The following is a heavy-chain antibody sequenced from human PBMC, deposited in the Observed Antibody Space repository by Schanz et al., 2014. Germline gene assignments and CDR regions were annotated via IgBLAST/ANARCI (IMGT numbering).Heavy chain of an antibody. CDR3: ARGAGSYFHWYFDL. J-gene: IGHJ2*01. CDR2: ISGSGGST. Sequence: EEQLVESGGGLVQRGGSLRLFCAVSGFTFSSTPMTWVRQGQGKGVEWVSIISGSGGSTYYADFVRGRFIISRYESKHTVHLQSNNLRVEDTAVYFCARGAGSYFHWYFDLWGRGTLVIVSS. V-gene: IGHV3-23*04. D-gene: IGHD3-10*01. CDR1: GFTFSSTP.